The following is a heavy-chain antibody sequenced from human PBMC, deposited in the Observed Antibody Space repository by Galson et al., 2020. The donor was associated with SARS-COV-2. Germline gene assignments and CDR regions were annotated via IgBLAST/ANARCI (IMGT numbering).Heavy chain of an antibody. D-gene: IGHD3-9*01. Sequence: SETLSLTCTVSGGSVSSSPYYWGWIRQPPGKGREWIGYLYFSRDTYYHPSLQRRVTIPVDTSKNQFSLKLTSLTAADTAVYYCARHEDWESHIDYWGQGTLVTVS. V-gene: IGHV4-39*01. CDR3: ARHEDWESHIDY. CDR2: LYFSRDT. J-gene: IGHJ4*02. CDR1: GGSVSSSPYY.